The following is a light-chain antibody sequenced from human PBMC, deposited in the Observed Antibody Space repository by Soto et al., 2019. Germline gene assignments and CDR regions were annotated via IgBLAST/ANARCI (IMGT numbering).Light chain of an antibody. J-gene: IGKJ1*01. Sequence: DIQMTQSPSSLSASVGDRVTITCRASQSISSYLNWYQQKPGKAPKLLIYAASSLQSGVPSRFSGSGSGTDFHLNISSRQPEDFATYYCQQSYSTPVFGQGTKVEIK. CDR1: QSISSY. CDR3: QQSYSTPV. V-gene: IGKV1-39*01. CDR2: AAS.